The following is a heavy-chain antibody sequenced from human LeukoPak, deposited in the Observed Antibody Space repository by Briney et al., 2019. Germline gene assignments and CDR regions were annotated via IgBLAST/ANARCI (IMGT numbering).Heavy chain of an antibody. CDR2: INPNSGGT. CDR1: GYTFTGYY. D-gene: IGHD5-24*01. Sequence: ASVKVSCKASGYTFTGYYMHWVRQAPGQGLEWMGWINPNSGGTNYAQKFQGRVTMTRDTSISTAYMELSRLRSDDTAVYYCARDPRTPKRWLQLNPAFDIWGQGTMVTVSS. V-gene: IGHV1-2*02. CDR3: ARDPRTPKRWLQLNPAFDI. J-gene: IGHJ3*02.